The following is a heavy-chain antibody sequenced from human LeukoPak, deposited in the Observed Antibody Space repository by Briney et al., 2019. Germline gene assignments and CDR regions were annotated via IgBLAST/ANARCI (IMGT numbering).Heavy chain of an antibody. CDR2: INRDGSTT. CDR3: ARESGWAGLSTDY. CDR1: GFTFRAYT. V-gene: IGHV3-74*01. J-gene: IGHJ4*02. D-gene: IGHD3-16*02. Sequence: GGSLRLSCVTSGFTFRAYTMNWVRQAPGKGLVWVSRINRDGSTTSYADSVKGRFTISRDNAKNTLYLQMNSLRSEDTAVYYCARESGWAGLSTDYWGQGTLVTVSS.